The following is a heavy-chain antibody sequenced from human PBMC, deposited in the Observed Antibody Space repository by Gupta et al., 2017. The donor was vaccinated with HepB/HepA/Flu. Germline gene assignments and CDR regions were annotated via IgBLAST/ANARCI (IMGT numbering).Heavy chain of an antibody. CDR3: ARLDSGWYGHYFDA. CDR2: TYYSGST. J-gene: IGHJ4*02. CDR1: GDSISLHY. V-gene: IGHV4-59*08. Sequence: QVQLQESGPGLVKPSGTLSLTCTVSGDSISLHYWSWMRQPPGKELQWIGYTYYSGSTNYNPSRERRVTISLDMSKNQFSLKLTSVTAADTAVYYCARLDSGWYGHYFDAGGPGTLVTVSS. D-gene: IGHD6-19*01.